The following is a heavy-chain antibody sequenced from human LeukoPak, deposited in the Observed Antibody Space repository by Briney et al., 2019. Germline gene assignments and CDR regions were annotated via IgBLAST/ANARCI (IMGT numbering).Heavy chain of an antibody. J-gene: IGHJ3*02. CDR2: INSDGSST. Sequence: HPGGSLRLSCAASGFTFSSYWMHWVRQVPGKGLVWLSRINSDGSSTSYTDSVRGRFTISRDNAKNTLYIQMNSLRAEDTGVYYCERRIVNYYYDSSGSLDAFDIWGQGTMVTVSS. D-gene: IGHD3-22*01. V-gene: IGHV3-74*01. CDR3: ERRIVNYYYDSSGSLDAFDI. CDR1: GFTFSSYW.